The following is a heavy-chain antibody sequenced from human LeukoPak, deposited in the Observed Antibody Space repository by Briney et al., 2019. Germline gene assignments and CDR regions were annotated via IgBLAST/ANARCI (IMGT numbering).Heavy chain of an antibody. V-gene: IGHV4-34*01. CDR2: INHSGST. CDR1: GGSFSGYY. J-gene: IGHJ6*03. CDR3: ARGYGSGSYYKFYYYYYMDV. Sequence: SETLSLTCAVYGGSFSGYYWSWIRQPPGKGLEWIGEINHSGSTNYNPSLKSRVTISVDTSKNQFSLKLSSVAAADTAVYYCARGYGSGSYYKFYYYYYMDVWGKRTTVTVSS. D-gene: IGHD3-10*01.